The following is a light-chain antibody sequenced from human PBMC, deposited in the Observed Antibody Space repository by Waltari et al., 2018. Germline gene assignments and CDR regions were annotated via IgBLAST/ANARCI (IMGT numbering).Light chain of an antibody. Sequence: QSALTQPRSVSGSPGQSVTISCTGTNSDVGGYKYVSWYQQHPDKAPRLIIYDVYTRPSGVPNRFSGSKSANTASLTISGLQSEDEADYYCRSYAGSFTWVFGTGTKVTVL. J-gene: IGLJ1*01. V-gene: IGLV2-11*01. CDR2: DVY. CDR1: NSDVGGYKY. CDR3: RSYAGSFTWV.